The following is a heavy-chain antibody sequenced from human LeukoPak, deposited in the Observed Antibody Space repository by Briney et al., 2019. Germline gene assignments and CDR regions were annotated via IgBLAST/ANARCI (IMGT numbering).Heavy chain of an antibody. CDR3: ARTGNSGYYLWGEYYFDY. J-gene: IGHJ4*02. V-gene: IGHV3-66*01. CDR2: IYSGGST. Sequence: GGSLRLSCAASGFTVSSNYMSWVRQAPGKGLEWVSVIYSGGSTYYADSVKGRFTISRDNSKNTLYLQMNSLRAEDTAVYYCARTGNSGYYLWGEYYFDYWGQGTLVTVSS. D-gene: IGHD3-22*01. CDR1: GFTVSSNY.